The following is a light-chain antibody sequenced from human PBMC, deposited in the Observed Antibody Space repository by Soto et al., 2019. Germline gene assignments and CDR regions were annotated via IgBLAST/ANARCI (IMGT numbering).Light chain of an antibody. J-gene: IGKJ4*01. CDR1: QSISTF. Sequence: DIQMTQSPSSLSASVGDRVTITCRASQSISTFLNWYQQKPGKAPNLLIFAASSLESGVPSRFSGSGSWTDITLTISALKPEEFATDDCQESFNTRPTFGGGTKVEIK. CDR3: QESFNTRPT. CDR2: AAS. V-gene: IGKV1-39*01.